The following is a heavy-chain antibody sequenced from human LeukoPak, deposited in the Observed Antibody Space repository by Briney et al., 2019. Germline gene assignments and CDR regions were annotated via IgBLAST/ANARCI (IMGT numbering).Heavy chain of an antibody. V-gene: IGHV4-59*12. Sequence: SETLSLTCTVSGGSISSYYWSWIRQPPGKGLEWIGYIYYSGSTNYNPSLKSRVTISVDTSKNQFSLKLSSVTAADTAVYYCASFRSGYPVGYFDYWGQGTLVTVSS. CDR3: ASFRSGYPVGYFDY. J-gene: IGHJ4*02. CDR2: IYYSGST. D-gene: IGHD3-9*01. CDR1: GGSISSYY.